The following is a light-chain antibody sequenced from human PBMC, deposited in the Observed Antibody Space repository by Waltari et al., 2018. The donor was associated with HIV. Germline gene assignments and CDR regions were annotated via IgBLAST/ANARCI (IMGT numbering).Light chain of an antibody. Sequence: EIVMTQSPATLSVSLGDRATLSCRASQSVSSYLAWYQQKPGQAPRLLIYDASTRAAGIPARFSGSGSGTEFTLTITSLQSEDFALYYCQQFIFWPFTFGQGTKLEI. CDR2: DAS. V-gene: IGKV3-15*01. J-gene: IGKJ2*01. CDR1: QSVSSY. CDR3: QQFIFWPFT.